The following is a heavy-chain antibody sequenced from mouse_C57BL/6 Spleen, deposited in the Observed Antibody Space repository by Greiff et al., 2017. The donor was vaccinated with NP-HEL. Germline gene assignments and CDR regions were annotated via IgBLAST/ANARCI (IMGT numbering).Heavy chain of an antibody. V-gene: IGHV5-12*01. Sequence: EVKLVESGGGLVQPGGSLKLSCAASGFTFSDYYMYWVRQTPEKRLEWVAYISNGGGSTYYPDTVKGRFTISRDNAKNTLYLQMSRLKSEDTAMYYCARHGYYYGSNYAMDYWGQGTSVTVAS. D-gene: IGHD1-1*01. CDR3: ARHGYYYGSNYAMDY. CDR2: ISNGGGST. CDR1: GFTFSDYY. J-gene: IGHJ4*01.